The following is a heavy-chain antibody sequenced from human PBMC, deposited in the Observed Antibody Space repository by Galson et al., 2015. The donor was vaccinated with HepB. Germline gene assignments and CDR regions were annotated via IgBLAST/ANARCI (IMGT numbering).Heavy chain of an antibody. Sequence: SLRLSCAASGFILSDYSMNWVRQAPGKGLGWISYIGSSSRNMYYADSVKGRLTISRDNAKNSLYLQMNSLRAEDTAVYYCARDLNWGLDYWGQGTLVTVSS. CDR1: GFILSDYS. CDR2: IGSSSRNM. V-gene: IGHV3-48*01. CDR3: ARDLNWGLDY. J-gene: IGHJ4*02. D-gene: IGHD7-27*01.